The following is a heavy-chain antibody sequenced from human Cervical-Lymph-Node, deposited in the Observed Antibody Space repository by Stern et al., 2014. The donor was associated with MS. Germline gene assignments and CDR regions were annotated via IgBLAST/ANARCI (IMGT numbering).Heavy chain of an antibody. V-gene: IGHV1-69*01. CDR1: GGTFSSYG. CDR2: IIPIFGTA. Sequence: LVQSGAEVKKPGSSVKVSCKASGGTFSSYGISWVRQAPGQGLEWMGGIIPIFGTANYAQKFQGRVTITADGSTSTAYMEMSSLRTEDTAVYYCAREFNYDTSGYYFYYWGQGTLVTVSS. D-gene: IGHD3-22*01. J-gene: IGHJ4*02. CDR3: AREFNYDTSGYYFYY.